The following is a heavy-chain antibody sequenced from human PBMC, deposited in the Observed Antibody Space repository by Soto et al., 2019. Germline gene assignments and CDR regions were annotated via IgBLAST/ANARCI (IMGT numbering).Heavy chain of an antibody. J-gene: IGHJ6*02. V-gene: IGHV4-59*01. CDR1: GGSMNNYY. Sequence: HVQVQESGPGLLKPSETLSLTCTVPGGSMNNYYWSWIRQSPGKGLEWIAYIYYSGSTKYNPSFESRVIVSVDTSRNQFSLKLSSLTAADTAVYYCARWHSSSGYYGMDVWGQGTTVTV. D-gene: IGHD6-25*01. CDR3: ARWHSSSGYYGMDV. CDR2: IYYSGST.